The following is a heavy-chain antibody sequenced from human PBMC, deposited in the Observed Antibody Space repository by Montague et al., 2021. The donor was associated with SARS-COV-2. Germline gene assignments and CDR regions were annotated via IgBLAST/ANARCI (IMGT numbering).Heavy chain of an antibody. CDR2: XDWDDDK. CDR1: GFSLSTSGIC. D-gene: IGHD3-9*01. V-gene: IGHV2-70*01. J-gene: IGHJ4*02. CDR3: ARTYYDILPNLYYFDY. Sequence: PELVKPTQTLTLTCTFSGFSLSTSGICVSWIRQPPGKALEWLALXDWDDDKYYSTSLKTRLTISKDTSKNQVVLTMTNMDPVDTATYYCARTYYDILPNLYYFDYWGQGTLVTVSS.